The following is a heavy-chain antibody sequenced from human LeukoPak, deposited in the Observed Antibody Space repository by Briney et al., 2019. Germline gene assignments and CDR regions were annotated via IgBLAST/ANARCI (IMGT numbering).Heavy chain of an antibody. Sequence: PGGSLRLSCAASGFTFSSYAMSWVRQAPGKGLEWVSAISGSGGSTYYADSVRGRFTISRDNSKNTLYLQMNSLRAEDTAVYYCAKRYGSGSYGYFDYWGQGTLVTVSS. CDR1: GFTFSSYA. CDR2: ISGSGGST. D-gene: IGHD3-10*01. CDR3: AKRYGSGSYGYFDY. V-gene: IGHV3-23*01. J-gene: IGHJ4*02.